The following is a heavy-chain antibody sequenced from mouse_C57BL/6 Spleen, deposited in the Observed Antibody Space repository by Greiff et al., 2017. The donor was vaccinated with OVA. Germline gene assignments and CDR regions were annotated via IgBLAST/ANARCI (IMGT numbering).Heavy chain of an antibody. Sequence: QVQLQQSGPELVKPGASVKISCKASGYAFSSSWMNWVKQRPGKGLEWIGRIYPGDGDTNYNGKFKGKATLTADKSSSTAYMQLSSLTSEESAVYFGARRASYYGNRYEYFDYWGQGTTLTVSS. J-gene: IGHJ2*01. V-gene: IGHV1-82*01. D-gene: IGHD1-1*01. CDR3: ARRASYYGNRYEYFDY. CDR2: IYPGDGDT. CDR1: GYAFSSSW.